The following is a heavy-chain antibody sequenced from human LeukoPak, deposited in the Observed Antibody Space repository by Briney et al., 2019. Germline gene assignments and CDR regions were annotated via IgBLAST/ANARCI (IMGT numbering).Heavy chain of an antibody. V-gene: IGHV3-21*01. CDR1: GFTFSSYS. D-gene: IGHD3-3*01. J-gene: IGHJ4*02. Sequence: GGSLRLSCAASGFTFSSYSMNWVRQAPGKGLEWVSSISSSSYIYYADSVKGRFTISRDNAKNSLYLQMNSLRAEDTAVYYCARVMVTDYDFWSGYYPSTSFDYWGQGTLVTVSS. CDR3: ARVMVTDYDFWSGYYPSTSFDY. CDR2: ISSSSYI.